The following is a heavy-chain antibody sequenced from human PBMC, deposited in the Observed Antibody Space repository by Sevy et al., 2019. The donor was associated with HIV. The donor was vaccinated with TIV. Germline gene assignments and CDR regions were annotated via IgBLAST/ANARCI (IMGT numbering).Heavy chain of an antibody. V-gene: IGHV5-51*01. CDR1: GYSFTSYW. CDR2: IYPGDSDT. J-gene: IGHJ5*02. Sequence: GESLKISCKGSGYSFTSYWIGWVRQMPGKGLEWMVIIYPGDSDTRYSPSFQGQVTISAVKSISTAYLQWSSLKASDTAMYYCAIQGYYYGSGSLGPPWGQGTLVTVSS. D-gene: IGHD3-10*01. CDR3: AIQGYYYGSGSLGPP.